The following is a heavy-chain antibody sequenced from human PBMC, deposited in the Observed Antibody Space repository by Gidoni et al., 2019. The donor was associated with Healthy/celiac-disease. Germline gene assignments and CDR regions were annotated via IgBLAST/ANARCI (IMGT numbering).Heavy chain of an antibody. CDR2: ISSSSSYI. V-gene: IGHV3-21*01. D-gene: IGHD6-19*01. Sequence: EVQLLESGGGLAKPGGSLRLSCAASGFPFSSYSMNWVRQAPGKGLEWVSSISSSSSYIYYADSVKGRFTISRDNAKNSLYLQMNSLRAEDTAVYYCARGLIAVAAHDYWGQGTLVTVSS. CDR3: ARGLIAVAAHDY. J-gene: IGHJ4*02. CDR1: GFPFSSYS.